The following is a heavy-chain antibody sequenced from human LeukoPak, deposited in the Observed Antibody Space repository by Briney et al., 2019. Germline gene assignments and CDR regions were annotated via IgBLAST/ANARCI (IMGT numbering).Heavy chain of an antibody. CDR3: ARVRSEILRDYVPHDAFDI. D-gene: IGHD4-17*01. Sequence: GGSLRLSCAASGFTFSSYSMNWVRQAPGKGLEWVSSISSSSSYIYYADSVKGRFTISRDNAKNSLYLQMNSLRAEDTAVCYCARVRSEILRDYVPHDAFDIWGQGTMVTVSS. V-gene: IGHV3-21*01. CDR1: GFTFSSYS. CDR2: ISSSSSYI. J-gene: IGHJ3*02.